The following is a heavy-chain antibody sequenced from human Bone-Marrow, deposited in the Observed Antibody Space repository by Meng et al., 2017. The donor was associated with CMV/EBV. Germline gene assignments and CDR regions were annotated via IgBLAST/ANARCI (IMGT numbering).Heavy chain of an antibody. CDR2: ISAYNGNT. CDR3: ARYCGSICFTIFGVAPYYYYGMDV. J-gene: IGHJ6*02. D-gene: IGHD3-3*01. V-gene: IGHV1-18*01. CDR1: GYTFTSYG. Sequence: ASVKVSCKASGYTFTSYGISWVRQAPGQGLEWMGWISAYNGNTNYAQKLQGRVTMTTDTSTSTAYLELRSLRSDDTAVYYCARYCGSICFTIFGVAPYYYYGMDVWGQGTTVTVSS.